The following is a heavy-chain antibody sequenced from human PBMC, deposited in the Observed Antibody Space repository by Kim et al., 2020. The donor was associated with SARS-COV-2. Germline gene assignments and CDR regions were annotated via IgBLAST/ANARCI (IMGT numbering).Heavy chain of an antibody. D-gene: IGHD5-18*01. Sequence: YYVDSVKGRLTISRDNAKNSLYLQMNSLRAEDTAVYYCARVGDTAMVMDYWGQGTLVTVSS. J-gene: IGHJ4*02. CDR3: ARVGDTAMVMDY. V-gene: IGHV3-7*01.